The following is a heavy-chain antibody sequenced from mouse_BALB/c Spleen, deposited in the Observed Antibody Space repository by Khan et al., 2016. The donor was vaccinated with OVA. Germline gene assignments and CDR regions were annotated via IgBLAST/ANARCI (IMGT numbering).Heavy chain of an antibody. CDR2: INSNGGTS. V-gene: IGHV5-6-3*01. D-gene: IGHD2-14*01. Sequence: EVELVESGGGLVQPGGSLKVSCAASGFTFSGYGMSWVRPTPDKRLELVATINSNGGTSYYPDSVKGRFTISRDNAKHTLHLPMSSLKSEDTAINYWARGYYRYDGGYWYFDVWVAGTTFTVSS. J-gene: IGHJ1*01. CDR3: ARGYYRYDGGYWYFDV. CDR1: GFTFSGYG.